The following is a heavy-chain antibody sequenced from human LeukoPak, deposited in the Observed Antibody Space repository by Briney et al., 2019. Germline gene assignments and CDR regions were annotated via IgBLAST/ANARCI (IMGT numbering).Heavy chain of an antibody. J-gene: IGHJ4*02. D-gene: IGHD1-7*01. CDR2: INPNSGGT. Sequence: ASVKVSFKATGHTFTGYYTHWVRQAPGQGLEWMGWINPNSGGTNNGQKFQGRVTTARVTSISTAYMELSRLRSDDKTVYYCARVRLGEGRPLNYYFDFWGQGTLVTVSS. CDR3: ARVRLGEGRPLNYYFDF. CDR1: GHTFTGYY. V-gene: IGHV1-2*02.